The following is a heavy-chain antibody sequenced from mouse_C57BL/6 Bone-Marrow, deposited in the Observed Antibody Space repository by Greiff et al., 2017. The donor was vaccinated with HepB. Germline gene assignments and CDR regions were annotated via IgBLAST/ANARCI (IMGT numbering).Heavy chain of an antibody. CDR1: GYTFTSYG. Sequence: QVQLQQSGAELARPGASVKLSCKASGYTFTSYGISWVKQRTGQGLEWIGEIYPRSGNTYYNEKFKGKATLTADKSSSTAYMELRRLTSEDSAVYFCAGDGWGMHGYFDVWGRGTTVTVSS. J-gene: IGHJ1*03. CDR3: AGDGWGMHGYFDV. D-gene: IGHD2-3*01. CDR2: IYPRSGNT. V-gene: IGHV1-81*01.